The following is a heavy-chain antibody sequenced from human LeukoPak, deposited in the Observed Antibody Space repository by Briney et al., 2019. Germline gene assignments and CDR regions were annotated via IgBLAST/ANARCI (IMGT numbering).Heavy chain of an antibody. Sequence: GESLKISCKGSGYSFTSYWIGWVRQMPGKGLEWMGIIYPGDSDTRYSPSLQGQVTISADKSINTAYLQWSSLKASDTAMYYCARQVITIVRGVITDGMDVWGQGTTVTVSS. D-gene: IGHD3-10*01. CDR1: GYSFTSYW. CDR3: ARQVITIVRGVITDGMDV. J-gene: IGHJ6*02. V-gene: IGHV5-51*01. CDR2: IYPGDSDT.